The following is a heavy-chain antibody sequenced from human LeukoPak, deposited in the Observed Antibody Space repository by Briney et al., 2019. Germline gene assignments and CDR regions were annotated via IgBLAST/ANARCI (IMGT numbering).Heavy chain of an antibody. CDR1: GFTFSSYV. D-gene: IGHD1-7*01. Sequence: GGSLRLSCAASGFTFSSYVMHSVRQAPGKGLEWVAVIWYDRSKNYYADSVKGRFTISRDNSKSTLYLQMNSLRAEDTAVYYCARDPTGSTIGDFWGQGTLVTVSS. V-gene: IGHV3-33*01. CDR3: ARDPTGSTIGDF. J-gene: IGHJ4*01. CDR2: IWYDRSKN.